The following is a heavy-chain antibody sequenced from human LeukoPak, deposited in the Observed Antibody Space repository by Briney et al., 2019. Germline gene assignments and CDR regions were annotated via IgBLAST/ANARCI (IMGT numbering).Heavy chain of an antibody. D-gene: IGHD5-18*01. CDR2: IYWDDDS. V-gene: IGHV2-5*02. Sequence: SGPTLVNPTQTLTLTCSLSGVSLSTSGVGGAWIRQPPGKALEWLAFIYWDDDSRYSPSLKSRLTIAKDTSKNQVVLTMTNMDSVDTATYYCAHSQVYSYGSFHDAYDIWGLGTLVTVSS. CDR3: AHSQVYSYGSFHDAYDI. J-gene: IGHJ3*02. CDR1: GVSLSTSGVG.